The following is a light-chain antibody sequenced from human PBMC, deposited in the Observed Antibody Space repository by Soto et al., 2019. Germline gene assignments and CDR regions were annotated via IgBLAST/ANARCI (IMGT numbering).Light chain of an antibody. CDR1: NSDVGGYNY. CDR3: TSYTNIASLDV. CDR2: EVS. Sequence: QSALTQPASVSGSPGQSITISCTGSNSDVGGYNYVSWYQQHPGKAPKLMIYEVSNRPSGVSNRFSGSKSGTTASLTISGLRAEDEADYYCTSYTNIASLDVFGTGTKVTVL. V-gene: IGLV2-14*01. J-gene: IGLJ1*01.